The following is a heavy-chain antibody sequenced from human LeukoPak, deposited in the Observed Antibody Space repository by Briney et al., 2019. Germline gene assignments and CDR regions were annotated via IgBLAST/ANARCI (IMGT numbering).Heavy chain of an antibody. D-gene: IGHD6-13*01. Sequence: GGALKISCKGSGYSFTSYWIGWVRPMPGKGLEGRGIIYPGESDTRYTPSFQAQLPISADKSISTAYLQWSSLKASDTAMYYCARPFSSSLHRFDYWGQGTLVTVSS. J-gene: IGHJ4*02. CDR1: GYSFTSYW. CDR3: ARPFSSSLHRFDY. CDR2: IYPGESDT. V-gene: IGHV5-51*01.